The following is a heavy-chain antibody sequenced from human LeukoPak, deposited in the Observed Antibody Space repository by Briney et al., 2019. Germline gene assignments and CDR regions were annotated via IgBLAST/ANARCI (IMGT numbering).Heavy chain of an antibody. CDR3: ARDGWGYSYGSDHYFDY. CDR1: GFTFSSYG. CDR2: IWYDGSNK. J-gene: IGHJ4*02. Sequence: GGSLRPSCAASGFTFSSYGMHWVRQAPGKGLEWVAVIWYDGSNKYYADSVKGRFTISRDNSKNTLYLQMNSLRAEDTAVYYCARDGWGYSYGSDHYFDYWGQGTLVTVSS. V-gene: IGHV3-33*01. D-gene: IGHD5-18*01.